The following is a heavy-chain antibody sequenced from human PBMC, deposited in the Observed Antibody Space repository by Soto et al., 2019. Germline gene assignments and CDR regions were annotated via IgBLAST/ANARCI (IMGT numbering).Heavy chain of an antibody. J-gene: IGHJ4*02. Sequence: ASVKVSCKASGYTFTGYYMHWVRQAPGQGLEWMGWINPNSGGTNYAQKFQGRVTMTRDTSISTAYMGLSRLRSDDTAVYYCARGYYYDSSGYYYGYYFDYWGQGTLVTVSS. CDR3: ARGYYYDSSGYYYGYYFDY. D-gene: IGHD3-22*01. CDR2: INPNSGGT. V-gene: IGHV1-2*02. CDR1: GYTFTGYY.